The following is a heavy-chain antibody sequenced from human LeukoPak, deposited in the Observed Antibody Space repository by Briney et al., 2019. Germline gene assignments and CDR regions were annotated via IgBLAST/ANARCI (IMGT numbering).Heavy chain of an antibody. V-gene: IGHV4-30-4*01. CDR3: ARAPWGDILTGLDY. CDR2: IYYSGST. D-gene: IGHD3-9*01. J-gene: IGHJ4*02. CDR1: GGSISSGDYY. Sequence: SQTLSLTCTVSGGSISSGDYYWSWIRQPPGKGLEWIGYIYYSGSTYYNPSPKSRVTISVDTSKNQFSLKLSSVTAADTAVYYCARAPWGDILTGLDYWGQGTLVTVSS.